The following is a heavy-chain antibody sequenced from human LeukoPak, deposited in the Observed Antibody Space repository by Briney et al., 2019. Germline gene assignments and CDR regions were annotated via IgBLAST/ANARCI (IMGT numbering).Heavy chain of an antibody. V-gene: IGHV4-31*03. J-gene: IGHJ5*02. D-gene: IGHD2-15*01. CDR1: GGSISIGGYY. CDR3: ARDFGYCSGGSCSNWFDP. Sequence: SETLSLTCTVSGGSISIGGYYWNWIRQHPGKGLEWIGYIYYSGSTYYNPSLKSRVTISVDTSKNQFSLKLSSVTAADTAVYYCARDFGYCSGGSCSNWFDPWGQGTLVTVSS. CDR2: IYYSGST.